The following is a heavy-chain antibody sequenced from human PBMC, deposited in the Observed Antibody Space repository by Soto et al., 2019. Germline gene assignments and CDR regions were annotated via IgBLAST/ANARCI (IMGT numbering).Heavy chain of an antibody. D-gene: IGHD6-6*01. CDR1: GYTFTGYR. V-gene: IGHV1-2*04. J-gene: IGHJ6*02. CDR2: INPNSGGT. CDR3: ARGSGSARPRDYYGMDV. Sequence: ASVKVSCKASGYTFTGYRMHWVRQAPGQGLEWMGWINPNSGGTNYAQKFQGWVTMTRDTSISTAYMELSRLRSDDTAVYYCARGSGSARPRDYYGMDVWGQGTTVTVSS.